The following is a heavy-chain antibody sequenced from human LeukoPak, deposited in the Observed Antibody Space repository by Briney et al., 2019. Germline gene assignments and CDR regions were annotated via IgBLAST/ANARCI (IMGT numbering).Heavy chain of an antibody. CDR2: INPNSGGT. J-gene: IGHJ4*02. Sequence: ASVKVSCKASEYTFTDYYIHWVRQAPGQGLEWMGWINPNSGGTHYAQKFQGRVTMTRDTSTSTAYMELNRLKSDDTAVFYCAAHRGPSSSWYDRRSGGQGTLVSVPS. D-gene: IGHD6-13*01. V-gene: IGHV1-2*02. CDR1: EYTFTDYY. CDR3: AAHRGPSSSWYDRRS.